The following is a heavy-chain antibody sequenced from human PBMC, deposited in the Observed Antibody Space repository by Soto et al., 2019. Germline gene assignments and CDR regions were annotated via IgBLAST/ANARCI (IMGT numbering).Heavy chain of an antibody. CDR3: ARGPIVVVPAAEDDYYYYYGMDV. Sequence: TSETLSLTCAVYGGSFSGYYWSWIRQPPGKGLEWIGEINHSGSTNYNPSLKSRVTISVDTSKNQFSLKLSSVTAADTAVYYWARGPIVVVPAAEDDYYYYYGMDVWGQGTTVTVSS. CDR1: GGSFSGYY. J-gene: IGHJ6*02. CDR2: INHSGST. D-gene: IGHD2-2*01. V-gene: IGHV4-34*01.